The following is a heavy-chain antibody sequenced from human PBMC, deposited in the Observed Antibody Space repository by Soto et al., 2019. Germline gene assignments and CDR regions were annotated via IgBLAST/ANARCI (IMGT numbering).Heavy chain of an antibody. Sequence: QVQLQESGPGLVKPSETLSLTCSVSGGTISRYYWSWIRQPPGKGLVWIGYMYNTGCTVYTPSFTSRVSIAVVSSQNQVSLQLDSVLAADSAVYYCARDLWGYCGTDSDPLDVWGQGTTVTVSS. J-gene: IGHJ6*02. D-gene: IGHD2-21*01. CDR3: ARDLWGYCGTDSDPLDV. CDR1: GGTISRYY. CDR2: MYNTGCT. V-gene: IGHV4-59*01.